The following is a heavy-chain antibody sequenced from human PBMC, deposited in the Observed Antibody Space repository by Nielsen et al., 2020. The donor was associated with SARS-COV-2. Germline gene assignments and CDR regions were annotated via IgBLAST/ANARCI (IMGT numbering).Heavy chain of an antibody. Sequence: GESLKISCAASGFTFSSYGMHWVRQAPGKGLEWVAFIRYDGSNKYYADSVKGRFTISRDNSKNTLYLQMNSLRAEDTAVYYCAKWGSYGGEGVGGMDVWGQGTTVTVSS. V-gene: IGHV3-30*02. D-gene: IGHD4-23*01. CDR2: IRYDGSNK. CDR3: AKWGSYGGEGVGGMDV. J-gene: IGHJ6*02. CDR1: GFTFSSYG.